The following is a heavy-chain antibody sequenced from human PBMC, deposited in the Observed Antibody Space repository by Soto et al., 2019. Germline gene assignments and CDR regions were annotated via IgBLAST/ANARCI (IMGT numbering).Heavy chain of an antibody. V-gene: IGHV3-30*03. J-gene: IGHJ4*02. CDR3: ARDSDKYSSSAGYGY. CDR2: ISYDGTYE. Sequence: GSLRLSGLASGCTFSSYAMNWVRQAPGKGLEWVAFISYDGTYEYYVDSVKGRFAISRDNAKKTLFLQMNSLRADDTALYYCARDSDKYSSSAGYGYWGQATLVNVSS. CDR1: GCTFSSYA. D-gene: IGHD4-4*01.